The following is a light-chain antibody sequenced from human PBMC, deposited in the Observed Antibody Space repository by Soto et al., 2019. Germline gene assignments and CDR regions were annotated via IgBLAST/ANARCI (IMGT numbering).Light chain of an antibody. CDR2: EVS. CDR3: NSYTYSNTAV. CDR1: SSDVGGSNY. Sequence: QSVLTQPASVSESPGQSITLSCTGTSSDVGGSNYVSWYQQHPGKAPKLMIYEVSKRPAGVSNRFSGSKSGNTASLTISGLQAEDEADYYCNSYTYSNTAVFGNATKVTV. V-gene: IGLV2-14*01. J-gene: IGLJ1*01.